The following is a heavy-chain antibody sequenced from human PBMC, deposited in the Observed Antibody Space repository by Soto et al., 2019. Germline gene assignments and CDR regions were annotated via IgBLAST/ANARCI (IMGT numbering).Heavy chain of an antibody. CDR1: VGSVSSGSYY. CDR2: IYYSGST. CDR3: ARDQYGDHSDFDY. V-gene: IGHV4-61*01. J-gene: IGHJ4*02. Sequence: PSETLSLTCSVSVGSVSSGSYYWSWIRQPPGKGLEWIGYIYYSGSTNYNPSLKSRVTISVDTSKNQFSLKLSSVTAADTAVYYCARDQYGDHSDFDYWGQGTLVTVSS. D-gene: IGHD4-17*01.